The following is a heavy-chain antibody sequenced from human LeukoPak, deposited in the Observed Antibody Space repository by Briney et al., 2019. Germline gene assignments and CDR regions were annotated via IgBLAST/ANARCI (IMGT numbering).Heavy chain of an antibody. V-gene: IGHV3-7*05. CDR2: IKQDGSEK. CDR1: GFTFSGYW. D-gene: IGHD6-19*01. CDR3: AKAGIGVVGYFDY. J-gene: IGHJ4*02. Sequence: PGGSLRLSCAASGFTFSGYWMAWVRQAPGRGLEWVAHIKQDGSEKNYVGSVKGRFTISRDNSKNTLYLQMNSLRDEDTALYYCAKAGIGVVGYFDYWGQGTLVTVSS.